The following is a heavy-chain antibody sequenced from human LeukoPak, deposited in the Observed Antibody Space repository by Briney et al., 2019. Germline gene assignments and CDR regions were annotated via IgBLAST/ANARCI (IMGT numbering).Heavy chain of an antibody. V-gene: IGHV4-39*01. D-gene: IGHD3-22*01. J-gene: IGHJ5*02. CDR1: GGSISSSIYY. Sequence: PSETLSLTCTVPGGSISSSIYYWGWIRQPPGKGLEWIASIYYSGHTFYNPSLKSRVTISVDTSKNRFSLKLTSITAADTAVYFCARHGLDHYDSSGYSNWSDPGGQGTLVTVSS. CDR3: ARHGLDHYDSSGYSNWSDP. CDR2: IYYSGHT.